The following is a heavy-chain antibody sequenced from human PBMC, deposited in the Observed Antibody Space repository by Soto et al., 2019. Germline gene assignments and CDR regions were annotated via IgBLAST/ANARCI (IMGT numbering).Heavy chain of an antibody. CDR1: GGSFSGYY. V-gene: IGHV4-34*01. J-gene: IGHJ4*02. CDR3: ARGKPDMTTVTMPLGNFSVLDY. CDR2: INHSGST. D-gene: IGHD4-17*01. Sequence: SETLSLTCAVYGGSFSGYYWSWIRQPPGKGLEWIGEINHSGSTNYNPALTSRVTISVDTSKNQFSLRLSSVTAADTAVYYCARGKPDMTTVTMPLGNFSVLDYWGQGTLVTVSS.